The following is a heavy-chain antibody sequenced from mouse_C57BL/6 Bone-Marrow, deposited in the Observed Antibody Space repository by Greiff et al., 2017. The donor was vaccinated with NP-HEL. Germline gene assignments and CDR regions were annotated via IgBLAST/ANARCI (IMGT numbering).Heavy chain of an antibody. J-gene: IGHJ2*01. CDR3: AREAGFITTVVATDY. Sequence: VQLQQSGPELVKPGASVKISCKASGYAFSSSWMNWVKQRPGKGLEWIGRIYPGDGDTNYNGKFKSKATLTVDKSSSTAYMQLSSLTSEDSAVYYCAREAGFITTVVATDYWGQGTTLTVSS. V-gene: IGHV1-82*01. CDR1: GYAFSSSW. D-gene: IGHD1-1*01. CDR2: IYPGDGDT.